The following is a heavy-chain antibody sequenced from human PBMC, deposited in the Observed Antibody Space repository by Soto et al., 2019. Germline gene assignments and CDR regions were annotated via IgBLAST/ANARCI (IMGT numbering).Heavy chain of an antibody. CDR2: IFHDGTA. D-gene: IGHD2-8*01. CDR1: GVAISSGNW. Sequence: PSETLSLTCAVSGVAISSGNWWTWVRQTPQRGLEYIGEIFHDGTANYYPSFERRVAISVDTSKNQYSLKLTSVTAADTAIYFCARLVYHTRLNYMYFDFWGQRALVTVYS. V-gene: IGHV4-4*02. J-gene: IGHJ4*02. CDR3: ARLVYHTRLNYMYFDF.